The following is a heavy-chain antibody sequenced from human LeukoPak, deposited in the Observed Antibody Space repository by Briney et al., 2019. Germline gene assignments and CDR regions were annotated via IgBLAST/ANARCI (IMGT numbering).Heavy chain of an antibody. D-gene: IGHD3-10*01. CDR3: ARVQVVRGVTPLGY. V-gene: IGHV7-4-1*02. J-gene: IGHJ4*02. CDR2: INTNTGNP. Sequence: GASVKVSCKASGYTFTNHAVNWVRQAPGQGLEWMGWINTNTGNPTYAQGFTGRFVFSLDTSVSTAYLQISSLKAEDTAVYYCARVQVVRGVTPLGYWGQGTLVTVSS. CDR1: GYTFTNHA.